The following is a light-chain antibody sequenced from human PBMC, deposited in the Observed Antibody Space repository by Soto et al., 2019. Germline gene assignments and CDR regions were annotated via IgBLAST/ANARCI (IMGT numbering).Light chain of an antibody. J-gene: IGKJ2*01. V-gene: IGKV1-39*01. Sequence: DIQMTQSPSSLSPSVGDRVTITCRASPGVSAYLRWYQQTQGKAPKLLIYAASSLRSGVPTSFSGLGSGTHFTLTISSLQPEDFATDDCQQSYRTPHTFGQGTKLETK. CDR2: AAS. CDR3: QQSYRTPHT. CDR1: PGVSAY.